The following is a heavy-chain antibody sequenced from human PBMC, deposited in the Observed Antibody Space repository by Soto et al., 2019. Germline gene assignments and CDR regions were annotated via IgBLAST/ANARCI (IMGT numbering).Heavy chain of an antibody. CDR3: AKEAPGGWHFFDT. CDR2: ISSDATKK. J-gene: IGHJ4*02. Sequence: QVQLVESGGGVVQPGRSLRLSCAASGFTFRTYGMHWVRQAPGEGLEWVADISSDATKKHYADSVKGRFIISRDNSKNTLYLQMISLRTEDTAVYYCAKEAPGGWHFFDTWGQGTLVTVSS. D-gene: IGHD6-19*01. CDR1: GFTFRTYG. V-gene: IGHV3-30*18.